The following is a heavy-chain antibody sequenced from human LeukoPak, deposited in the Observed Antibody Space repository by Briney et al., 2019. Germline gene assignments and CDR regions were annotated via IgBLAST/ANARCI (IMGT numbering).Heavy chain of an antibody. CDR2: INPNSGGT. J-gene: IGHJ4*02. CDR1: GYTFTSYG. Sequence: ASVKVPCKASGYTFTSYGISWVRQAPGQGLEWMGWINPNSGGTNYAQKFQGRVAMTRDTSISTAYMELSRLRSDDTAVYYCASEDSGSLRWYFDFWGQGTLVTVSS. CDR3: ASEDSGSLRWYFDF. D-gene: IGHD1-26*01. V-gene: IGHV1-2*02.